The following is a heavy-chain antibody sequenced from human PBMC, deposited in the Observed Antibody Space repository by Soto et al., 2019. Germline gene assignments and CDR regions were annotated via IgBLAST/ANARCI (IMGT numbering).Heavy chain of an antibody. CDR3: TRDWEITVSTWSFGGF. V-gene: IGHV1-69*08. D-gene: IGHD3-10*01. J-gene: IGHJ4*02. CDR2: IIPFHGVT. Sequence: QVQLVQSGAEVKKPGSSVKVSCKASGGTFSPYTINWVRQAPGQGLEWMGRIIPFHGVTNYAQKFQARVTITADKSTSTAYRELSGLRFEDTAMYYCTRDWEITVSTWSFGGFWGRGTLVTVSS. CDR1: GGTFSPYT.